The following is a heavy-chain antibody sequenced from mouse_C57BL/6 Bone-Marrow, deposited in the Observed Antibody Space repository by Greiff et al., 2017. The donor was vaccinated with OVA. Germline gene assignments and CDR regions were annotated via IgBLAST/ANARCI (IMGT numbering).Heavy chain of an antibody. CDR3: ARCDGYYVKDY. Sequence: VQLQQPGAELVMPGASVKLSCKASGYTFTSYWMHWVKQRPGQGLEWIGEIDPSDSYTNYNQKFKGKSTLTVDKSSSTAYMQLSSLTSEDSAVYYCARCDGYYVKDYWGQGTTLTVSS. CDR2: IDPSDSYT. CDR1: GYTFTSYW. J-gene: IGHJ2*01. D-gene: IGHD2-3*01. V-gene: IGHV1-69*01.